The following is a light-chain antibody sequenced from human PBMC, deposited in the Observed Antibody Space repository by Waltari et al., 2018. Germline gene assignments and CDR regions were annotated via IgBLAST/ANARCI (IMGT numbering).Light chain of an antibody. CDR2: MGS. Sequence: DIVMTQSPLSLPVTPGEPASISCRSSQSLLHSNGYNDLNWYLQKPGQSPQLLIYMGSNRASRVPDRFSGSGSGTDFTLKSSYVEAEDVGSYYCMQTLQVPWTFGQGTRVEIK. J-gene: IGKJ1*01. V-gene: IGKV2-28*01. CDR1: QSLLHSNGYND. CDR3: MQTLQVPWT.